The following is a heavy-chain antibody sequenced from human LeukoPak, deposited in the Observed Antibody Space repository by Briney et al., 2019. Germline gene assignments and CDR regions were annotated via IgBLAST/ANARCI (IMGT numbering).Heavy chain of an antibody. J-gene: IGHJ6*02. CDR1: GGTFSSYA. D-gene: IGHD3-22*01. CDR3: ARDRGRTDSMIVVVMGPLYGVDV. CDR2: IIPIFGTA. Sequence: SVRVSCKASGGTFSSYAISWVRQAPGQGLEWMGGIIPIFGTANYAQKFQGRVTITTDESTSTAYMELSSLRSEDTAVYYCARDRGRTDSMIVVVMGPLYGVDVWGQGTAVTVSS. V-gene: IGHV1-69*05.